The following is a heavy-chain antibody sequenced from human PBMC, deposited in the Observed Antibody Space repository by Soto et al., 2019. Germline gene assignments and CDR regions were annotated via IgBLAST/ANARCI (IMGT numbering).Heavy chain of an antibody. V-gene: IGHV3-23*01. CDR1: GFAFNDYS. J-gene: IGHJ4*02. Sequence: GWSLRLSCAACGFAFNDYSITWVRQPPWKGLEWVSSITPNSVEKHYPDSLAGRFTISRDNSKNTVSLQVNNVRAEDTAMYFCGKSGGKCGTPGYYYFEYWRQGALIAFCS. D-gene: IGHD3-9*01. CDR2: ITPNSVEK. CDR3: GKSGGKCGTPGYYYFEY.